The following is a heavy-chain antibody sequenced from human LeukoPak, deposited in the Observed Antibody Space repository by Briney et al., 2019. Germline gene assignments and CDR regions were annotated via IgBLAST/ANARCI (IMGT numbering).Heavy chain of an antibody. CDR1: GFTFSSYA. Sequence: PGRSLRLSCAASGFTFSSYAMHWVRQAPGKGLEWVAVISYDGSNKYYADSVKGRFTISRDNSKNTLYLQMNSLRAEDTAVYYCAKDGDSSGYSKPSTGDYWGQGTLVTVSS. D-gene: IGHD3-22*01. CDR3: AKDGDSSGYSKPSTGDY. J-gene: IGHJ4*02. CDR2: ISYDGSNK. V-gene: IGHV3-30-3*01.